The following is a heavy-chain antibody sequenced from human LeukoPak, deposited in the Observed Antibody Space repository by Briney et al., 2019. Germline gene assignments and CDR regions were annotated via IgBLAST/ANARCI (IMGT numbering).Heavy chain of an antibody. CDR1: GYTFTSYD. CDR3: ARVPTVTHYFDY. Sequence: ASVKVSCKASGYTFTSYDINWVRQATGQGLEWMGWMNPNSGNTGYAQKFQGRVTMTRNTSISTAYMELSSLRSEDTAVYYCARVPTVTHYFDYWGQGTLVTVSS. V-gene: IGHV1-8*01. CDR2: MNPNSGNT. J-gene: IGHJ4*02. D-gene: IGHD4-17*01.